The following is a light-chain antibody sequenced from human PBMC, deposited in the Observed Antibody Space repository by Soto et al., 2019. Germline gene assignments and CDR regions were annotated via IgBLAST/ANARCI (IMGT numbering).Light chain of an antibody. CDR2: GTS. CDR3: XQYNKWPYT. J-gene: IGKJ2*01. CDR1: QSVGRN. V-gene: IGKV3-15*01. Sequence: EIVMTQSPVALSVSPGESAALSCRASQSVGRNFAWYQQRPGQAPRVLIYGTSTRATGVPARFSGSGSGTXXXXXXXXLQSXDFXXXXXXQYNKWPYTFGQGTRLEIK.